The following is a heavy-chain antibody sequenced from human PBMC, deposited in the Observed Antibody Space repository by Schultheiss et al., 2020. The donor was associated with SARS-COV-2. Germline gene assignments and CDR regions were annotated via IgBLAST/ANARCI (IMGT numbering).Heavy chain of an antibody. D-gene: IGHD2-15*01. CDR1: GGTFSSYA. CDR3: ARGVASAFIFDY. CDR2: IYPKTGAT. J-gene: IGHJ4*02. Sequence: ASVKVSCKASGGTFSSYAISWVRQAPGQRPEWMGWIYPKTGATNYAQPLRYRVTVTRDTSISTAYMELSGLRSDDTGVYYCARGVASAFIFDYWGQGALVTVSS. V-gene: IGHV1-2*02.